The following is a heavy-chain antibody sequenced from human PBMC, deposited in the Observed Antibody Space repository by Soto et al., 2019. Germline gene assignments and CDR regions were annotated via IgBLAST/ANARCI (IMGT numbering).Heavy chain of an antibody. CDR3: ASPKIAFYNWFDP. Sequence: PSDTLSLTCTVSGGSISSSSYYWGWIRQPPGTGLEWIGRIYYSRSTYYNQSLKKRVTISVDTSKNHFSLKLSSVTAADTAVYYCASPKIAFYNWFDPWGQGTLVTVS. D-gene: IGHD3-3*02. V-gene: IGHV4-39*01. CDR1: GGSISSSSYY. CDR2: IYYSRST. J-gene: IGHJ5*02.